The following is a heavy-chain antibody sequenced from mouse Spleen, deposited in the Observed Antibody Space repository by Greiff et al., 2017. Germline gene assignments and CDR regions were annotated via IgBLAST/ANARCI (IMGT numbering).Heavy chain of an antibody. CDR1: GFSLTSYG. Sequence: VKLVESGPGLVAPSQSLSITCTVSGFSLTSYGVHWVRQPPGKGLEWLGVIWAGGSTNYNSALMSRLSISKDNSKSQVFLKMNSLQTDDTAMYYCARHGKGGDWYFDVWGAGTTVTVSS. D-gene: IGHD2-1*01. CDR2: IWAGGST. CDR3: ARHGKGGDWYFDV. J-gene: IGHJ1*01. V-gene: IGHV2-9*02.